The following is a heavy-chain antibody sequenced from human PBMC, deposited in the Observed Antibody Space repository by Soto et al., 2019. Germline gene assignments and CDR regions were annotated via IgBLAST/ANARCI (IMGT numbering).Heavy chain of an antibody. J-gene: IGHJ4*02. V-gene: IGHV1-69*02. D-gene: IGHD6-13*01. CDR1: GGTFSSYT. CDR3: ARGATVGTLPYRSSWYPNDY. Sequence: GASVKVSCKASGGTFSSYTISWVRQAPGQGLEWMGRIIPILGIANYAQKFQGRVTITADKSTSTAYMELSSLRSEDTAVYYCARGATVGTLPYRSSWYPNDYWGQGTLVTVSS. CDR2: IIPILGIA.